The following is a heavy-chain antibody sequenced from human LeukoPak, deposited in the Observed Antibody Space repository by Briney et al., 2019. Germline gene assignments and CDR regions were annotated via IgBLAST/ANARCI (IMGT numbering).Heavy chain of an antibody. V-gene: IGHV3-11*05. CDR2: ISSSSSYT. CDR3: ARGGSPGATIDY. J-gene: IGHJ4*02. CDR1: GFTFSDYY. Sequence: GGSLRLSCAASGFTFSDYYMSWIRQASGKALEWVSYISSSSSYTNYADSVKGRFTISRDNAKNSLHLQMNSLRAEDTAVYYCARGGSPGATIDYWGQGTLVTVSS. D-gene: IGHD1-26*01.